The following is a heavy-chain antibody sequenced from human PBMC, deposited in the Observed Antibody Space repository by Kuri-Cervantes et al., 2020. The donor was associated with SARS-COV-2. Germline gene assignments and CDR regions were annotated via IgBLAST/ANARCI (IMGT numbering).Heavy chain of an antibody. J-gene: IGHJ4*02. CDR1: GGTFSSYA. V-gene: IGHV1-69*06. D-gene: IGHD1-1*01. Sequence: SSVKVSCKASGGTFSSYAISWVRQDPRQGLEWMGGIIPICATANYAQRFQGRVTITADTHRTTAFMELRSLRSDDTAVYYCARVKAVVVATELRNDRLGLDYWGRGTLVTVSS. CDR3: ARVKAVVVATELRNDRLGLDY. CDR2: IIPICATA.